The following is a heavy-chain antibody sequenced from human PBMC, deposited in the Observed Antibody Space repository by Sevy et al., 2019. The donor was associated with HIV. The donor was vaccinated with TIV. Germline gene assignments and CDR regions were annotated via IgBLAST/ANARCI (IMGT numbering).Heavy chain of an antibody. CDR3: AADSRPLYYDFWSGTTAFDI. D-gene: IGHD3-3*01. CDR1: GYTLSELS. V-gene: IGHV1-24*01. CDR2: FDPEDGEI. J-gene: IGHJ3*02. Sequence: GESLKISCKVSGYTLSELSIHWVRQAPGKGPEWMGGFDPEDGEISYAQKFQGRVTMTEDTSTDTTYMDLSSLRSDDTAVYYCAADSRPLYYDFWSGTTAFDIWGQGTMVTVSS.